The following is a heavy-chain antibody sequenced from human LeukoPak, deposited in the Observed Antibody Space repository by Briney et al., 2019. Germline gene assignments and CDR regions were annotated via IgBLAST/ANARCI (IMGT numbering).Heavy chain of an antibody. CDR2: ISSSGSTI. D-gene: IGHD3-10*01. Sequence: GGSLRLSCAASGFTFSSYEMNWVRQAPGKGLEWVPYISSSGSTIYYADSVKGRFTISRDNAKSSLYLQMNSLRAEDTAVYYCASLSVGEPMYYFDYWGQGTLVTVSS. J-gene: IGHJ4*02. V-gene: IGHV3-48*03. CDR1: GFTFSSYE. CDR3: ASLSVGEPMYYFDY.